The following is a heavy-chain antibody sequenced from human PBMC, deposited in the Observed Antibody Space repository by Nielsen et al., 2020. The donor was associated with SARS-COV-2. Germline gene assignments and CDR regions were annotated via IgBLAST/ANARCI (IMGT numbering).Heavy chain of an antibody. J-gene: IGHJ6*03. CDR2: IYPGDSDT. CDR3: ARHTRSSSSFYYYYYMDV. CDR1: GYSFPTYW. D-gene: IGHD6-6*01. Sequence: GESLKISCKGFGYSFPTYWIGWVRQMPGKGLEWMGIIYPGDSDTRYSPSFQGQVTISADKSISTAYLQWSSLKASDTAKYYCARHTRSSSSFYYYYYMDVWGKGTTVTVSS. V-gene: IGHV5-51*01.